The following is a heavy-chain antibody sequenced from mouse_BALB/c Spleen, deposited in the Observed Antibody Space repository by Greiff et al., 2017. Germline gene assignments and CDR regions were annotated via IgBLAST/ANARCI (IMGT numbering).Heavy chain of an antibody. V-gene: IGHV3-8*02. J-gene: IGHJ2*01. CDR3: ARNYGYDPYFDY. CDR2: ISYSGST. Sequence: EVQLQQSGPSLVKPSQTLSLTCSVTGDSITSGYWNWIRKFPGNKLEYMGYISYSGSTYYNPSLKSRISITRDTSKNQYYLQLNSVTTEDTATYYCARNYGYDPYFDYWGQGTTLTVSS. CDR1: GDSITSGY. D-gene: IGHD2-2*01.